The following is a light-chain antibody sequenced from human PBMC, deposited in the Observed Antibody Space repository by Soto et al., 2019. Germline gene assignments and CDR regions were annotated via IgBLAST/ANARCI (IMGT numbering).Light chain of an antibody. CDR1: QSISSW. CDR2: KAS. CDR3: QQYNSYWT. J-gene: IGKJ1*01. V-gene: IGKV1-5*03. Sequence: DIQMTQSPSTLSASVGDRVTITCRASQSISSWWAWYQQKPGKAPKLLIYKASSLESGVPSRFSGSGSGTDFTLTTNRLQPDDFANYYCQQYNSYWTFGQGTKVEIK.